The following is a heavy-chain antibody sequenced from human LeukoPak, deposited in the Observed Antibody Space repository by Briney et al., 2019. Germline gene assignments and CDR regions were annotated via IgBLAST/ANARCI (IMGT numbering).Heavy chain of an antibody. CDR2: IKQDGSEK. CDR1: GFTFSSYW. J-gene: IGHJ4*02. V-gene: IGHV3-7*01. CDR3: ARQGYSSGWLLLYFDY. D-gene: IGHD6-19*01. Sequence: GGSLRLSCAASGFTFSSYWMSWVRQAPGKGLEWVANIKQDGSEKYYVDSVKGRFTISRDNAKNPLYLQMNSLRAEDTAVYYCARQGYSSGWLLLYFDYWGQGTLVTVSS.